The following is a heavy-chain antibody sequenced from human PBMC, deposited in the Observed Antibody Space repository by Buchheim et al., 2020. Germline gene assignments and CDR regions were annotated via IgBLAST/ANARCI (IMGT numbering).Heavy chain of an antibody. D-gene: IGHD1-26*01. J-gene: IGHJ4*02. CDR3: ARSGSYRSFDY. V-gene: IGHV3-33*01. CDR2: IWYDGSNK. CDR1: GFTFSSYG. Sequence: QVQLVESGGGVVQPGRSLRLSCAASGFTFSSYGMHWVRQAPGKGLEWVAVIWYDGSNKYYADSVKGRFTISRDNSKKTLYVQMNSLRAEDTAVYYCARSGSYRSFDYWGQGTL.